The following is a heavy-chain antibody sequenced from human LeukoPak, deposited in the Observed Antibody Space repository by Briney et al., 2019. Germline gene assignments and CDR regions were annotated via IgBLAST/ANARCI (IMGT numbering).Heavy chain of an antibody. Sequence: QAGGSLRLSCAASGFTFSSYWMHWVRQAPGKGLVWVSRINSDGSSTTYADSVKGRFTISRDNAKNTLYLQLNSLRAEDTAVYYCARGYCRGGSCYADYWGQGTLVTVSS. V-gene: IGHV3-74*01. J-gene: IGHJ4*02. CDR1: GFTFSSYW. D-gene: IGHD2-15*01. CDR3: ARGYCRGGSCYADY. CDR2: INSDGSST.